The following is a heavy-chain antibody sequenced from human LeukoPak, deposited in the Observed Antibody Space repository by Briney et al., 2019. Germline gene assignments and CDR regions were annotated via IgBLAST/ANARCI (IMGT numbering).Heavy chain of an antibody. CDR1: GFTFSSYW. Sequence: GGSLRLSCAASGFTFSSYWMHWVRQAPGKGLVWVSRINSDGSSTSYADSVKGRFTISRDNAKNTLYLQMNSLRAEDTAVYYCARDQGSGWYVHSGFDYWGQGTLVTVSS. J-gene: IGHJ4*02. V-gene: IGHV3-74*01. CDR2: INSDGSST. CDR3: ARDQGSGWYVHSGFDY. D-gene: IGHD6-19*01.